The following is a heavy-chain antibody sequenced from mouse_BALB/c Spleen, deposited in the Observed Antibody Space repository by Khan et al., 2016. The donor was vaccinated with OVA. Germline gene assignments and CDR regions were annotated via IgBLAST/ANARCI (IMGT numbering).Heavy chain of an antibody. J-gene: IGHJ3*01. CDR2: ISTYYGDA. Sequence: QVQLKQSGAELVRPGVSVKISCKGSGYTFTDFTMHWVKQSHAMSLEWIGVISTYYGDADYSQKFKGKATMTVDKSSNTAYMDLARLTSEDSAIYSWGKEGEGDRFLYCGQGTLVTVAA. CDR3: GKEGEGDRFLY. D-gene: IGHD3-2*01. CDR1: GYTFTDFT. V-gene: IGHV1S137*01.